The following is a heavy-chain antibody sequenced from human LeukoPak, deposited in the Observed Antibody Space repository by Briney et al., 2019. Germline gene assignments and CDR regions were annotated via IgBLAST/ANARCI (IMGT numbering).Heavy chain of an antibody. J-gene: IGHJ6*02. Sequence: ASVKVSCKASGYTFTSYYMHWARQAPGQGLEWMGMINPTGGSTSNAQKFQGRVTMTRDTSTSTVYMELSSLRSEDTAVYYCARSQYYGMDVWGQGTTVTVSS. CDR3: ARSQYYGMDV. V-gene: IGHV1-46*01. CDR1: GYTFTSYY. CDR2: INPTGGST.